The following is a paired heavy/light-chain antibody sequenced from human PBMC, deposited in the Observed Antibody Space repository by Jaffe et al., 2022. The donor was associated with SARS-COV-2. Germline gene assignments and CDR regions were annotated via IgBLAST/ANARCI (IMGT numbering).Heavy chain of an antibody. CDR1: AFTFNNAW. Sequence: EVQLVESGGGLVKPGGSLRLSCAASAFTFNNAWMSWVRQAPGAGLEWVGRIGSKTDGGATHYAAPVKGRFTISRDDSRNTLYLQMNSLKVEDSAVYYCTTDQITGTAAIMDVWGQGTTVTVSS. CDR3: TTDQITGTAAIMDV. D-gene: IGHD1-7*01. J-gene: IGHJ6*02. V-gene: IGHV3-15*04. CDR2: IGSKTDGGAT.
Light chain of an antibody. CDR3: QQYYSTPLT. CDR2: WAS. CDR1: QSVLYSSNNKNY. Sequence: DIVMTQSPDSLAVSLGERATINCKSSQSVLYSSNNKNYLAWYQQKPGQPPKLLIYWASTREFGVPDRFSGSGSGTDFTLTISSLQAEDVAVYYCQQYYSTPLTFGGGTKVEI. J-gene: IGKJ4*01. V-gene: IGKV4-1*01.